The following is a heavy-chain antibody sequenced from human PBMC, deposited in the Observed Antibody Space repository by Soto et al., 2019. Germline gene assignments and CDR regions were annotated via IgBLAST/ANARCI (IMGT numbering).Heavy chain of an antibody. CDR2: IYYRANP. J-gene: IGHJ4*02. V-gene: IGHV4-59*08. CDR1: SDSSSSYK. D-gene: IGHD5-12*01. Sequence: SETLSLTCTVSSDSSSSYKWSWIRQPPGKGLEWIGYIYYRANPNYNPSLKSRVTISQDTSKNQFSLKLSSVTAADTAVYYCARHYGDGYDYVDYWGQGTLVTVSS. CDR3: ARHYGDGYDYVDY.